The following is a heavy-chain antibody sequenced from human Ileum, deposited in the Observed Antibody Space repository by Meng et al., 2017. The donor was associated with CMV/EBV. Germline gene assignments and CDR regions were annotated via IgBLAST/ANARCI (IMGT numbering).Heavy chain of an antibody. CDR2: IHPTGTT. V-gene: IGHV4-4*07. J-gene: IGHJ5*02. D-gene: IGHD3-10*01. CDR1: GGSLTSYS. CDR3: ARAAARGVPVDL. Sequence: QVHRTGSGPRRLQPPEPPSLTCTVTGGSLTSYSWTWIRQPAGKGLEWIGRIHPTGTTDDNPSLRSRVSMSLDKSKNQFSLKLTSVTAADTAVYYCARAAARGVPVDLWGQGTLVTVSS.